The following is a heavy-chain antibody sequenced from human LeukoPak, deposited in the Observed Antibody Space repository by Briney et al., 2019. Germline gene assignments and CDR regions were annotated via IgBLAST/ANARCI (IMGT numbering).Heavy chain of an antibody. D-gene: IGHD3-10*01. Sequence: SETLSLTCTVSGGSISSYYWSWIRQPPGKRPEWIGYIYYSGSTKYNPSLKSRVSISIDTSKNQFSLKLSSVTAADTAVYYCARDRENYYGSGELSWFDPWGQGTLVTVSS. V-gene: IGHV4-59*01. CDR2: IYYSGST. CDR1: GGSISSYY. CDR3: ARDRENYYGSGELSWFDP. J-gene: IGHJ5*02.